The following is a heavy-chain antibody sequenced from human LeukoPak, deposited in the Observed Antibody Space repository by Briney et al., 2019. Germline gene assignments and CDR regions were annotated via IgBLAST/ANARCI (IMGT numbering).Heavy chain of an antibody. CDR2: INTDGSST. D-gene: IGHD2-2*01. CDR3: ARDVGSTSCYP. J-gene: IGHJ5*02. Sequence: GGSLRLSCAASGFTFSSYWMHWVRQAPGKGLVWVSRINTDGSSTSYADSVKGRFTISRDNAKNTLYLQMNSLRAEDTAVYYCARDVGSTSCYPWGQGTLVTVSS. CDR1: GFTFSSYW. V-gene: IGHV3-74*01.